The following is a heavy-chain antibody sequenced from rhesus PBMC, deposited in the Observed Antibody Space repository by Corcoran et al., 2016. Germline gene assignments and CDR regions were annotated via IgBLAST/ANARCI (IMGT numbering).Heavy chain of an antibody. Sequence: EVQLVESGGGLAKPGGSLRLSCAASGFSFSDYYMYWVRQAPGQGLEWVSGISYTGGSTYYADSVKGRFTISRENAKNTLYLQMDSLRAEDTAVYYCARWIRSGSYFDYWGQGVLVTVSS. CDR2: ISYTGGST. V-gene: IGHV3S18*01. D-gene: IGHD6-25*01. CDR1: GFSFSDYY. J-gene: IGHJ4*01. CDR3: ARWIRSGSYFDY.